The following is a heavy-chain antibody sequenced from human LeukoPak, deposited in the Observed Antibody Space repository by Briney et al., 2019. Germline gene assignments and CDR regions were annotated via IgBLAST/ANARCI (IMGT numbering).Heavy chain of an antibody. Sequence: GGSLRLSRTASGFTFSTYSMNWVRPAPGRGRGWVSYISGSSSSSDGGAIQYADSVKGRFTISRDNSKNTLYLQMSSVRAEDTAVYYCAKLPSYYDPKTDDWGQGTLVTVS. J-gene: IGHJ4*02. CDR1: GFTFSTYS. V-gene: IGHV3-48*01. CDR2: ISGSSSSSDGGAI. D-gene: IGHD1-26*01. CDR3: AKLPSYYDPKTDD.